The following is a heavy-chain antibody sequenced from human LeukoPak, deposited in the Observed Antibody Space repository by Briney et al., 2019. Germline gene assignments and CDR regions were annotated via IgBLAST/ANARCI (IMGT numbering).Heavy chain of an antibody. V-gene: IGHV4-59*08. Sequence: SETLSLTCTVSGGSISSYYWSWIRQPPGKGLEWIGYIYYSGSTNYNPSLKSRVTISVDTSKNQFSLKLSSVTAADTAVYYCARHGHRFLEWVGRSSDYFDYWGQGTLVTVSS. CDR2: IYYSGST. CDR1: GGSISSYY. D-gene: IGHD3-3*01. CDR3: ARHGHRFLEWVGRSSDYFDY. J-gene: IGHJ4*02.